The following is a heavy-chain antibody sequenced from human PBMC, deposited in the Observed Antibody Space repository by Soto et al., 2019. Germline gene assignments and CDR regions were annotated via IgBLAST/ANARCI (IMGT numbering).Heavy chain of an antibody. CDR2: ISSSSSYI. D-gene: IGHD3-10*01. CDR3: ARGYGSGSYYQLGDY. Sequence: EVQLVESGGGLVKPGGSLRLSCAASGFTFSSYSMNWVRQAPGKGLEWVSSISSSSSYIYYADSVKGRFTISRDNAKNSLYLQMNSLRAEDTAVYYCARGYGSGSYYQLGDYWGQGTLVTVSS. CDR1: GFTFSSYS. J-gene: IGHJ4*02. V-gene: IGHV3-21*01.